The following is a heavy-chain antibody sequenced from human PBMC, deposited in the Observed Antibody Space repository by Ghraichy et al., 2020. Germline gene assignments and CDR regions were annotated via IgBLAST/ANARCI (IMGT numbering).Heavy chain of an antibody. J-gene: IGHJ6*02. CDR2: TYYRSKWYN. Sequence: SQTLSLTCAISGYSVSSNSAAWSWVRQSPSRGLEWLGRTYYRSKWYNIYALSVKSRVTINPDSSKNQFSLQLNSVTPEDTALYFCARERVAVAGSKFSEDYYYYGMDVWGQGTTVAVSS. CDR1: GYSVSSNSAA. CDR3: ARERVAVAGSKFSEDYYYYGMDV. D-gene: IGHD6-19*01. V-gene: IGHV6-1*01.